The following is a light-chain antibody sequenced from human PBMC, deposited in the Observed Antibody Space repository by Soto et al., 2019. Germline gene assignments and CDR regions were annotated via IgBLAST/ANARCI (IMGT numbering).Light chain of an antibody. Sequence: EIVMTQSPATLSVSPGERATLSCRASQSVSSNLAWYQQKPGQAPRLLIYGASTRATGIPARFSGSGSGTEFTHTVSSLQSEDFAVYYCQQYVHWPPGAFGQGTTVEIK. CDR1: QSVSSN. V-gene: IGKV3-15*01. J-gene: IGKJ1*01. CDR3: QQYVHWPPGA. CDR2: GAS.